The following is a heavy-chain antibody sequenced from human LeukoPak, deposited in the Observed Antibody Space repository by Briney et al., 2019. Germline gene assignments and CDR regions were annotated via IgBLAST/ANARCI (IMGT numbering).Heavy chain of an antibody. J-gene: IGHJ4*02. Sequence: PGRSLRLSCAASGFTFSSYAMHWVRQAPGKGLEWVAVISYDGSNKYYADSVKGRFTISREDATDSLHLQMSSLRAEDTAVYYCAKGAAYSTTGRPYYFDYWGQGILVTVSS. CDR3: AKGAAYSTTGRPYYFDY. CDR1: GFTFSSYA. CDR2: ISYDGSNK. D-gene: IGHD2/OR15-2a*01. V-gene: IGHV3-30*14.